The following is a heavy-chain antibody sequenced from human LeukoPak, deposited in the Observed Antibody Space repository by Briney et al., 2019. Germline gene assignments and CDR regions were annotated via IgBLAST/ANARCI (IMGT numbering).Heavy chain of an antibody. D-gene: IGHD2-15*01. Sequence: GRSLRLSCAVSGLTFNAIHWVRQAPGKGLEWVALTWYDGSNQYYADSVKGRFTISRDNSKNMVYLHMNSLRADDTAVYYCARDASGFDYWGQGTLVTVSS. V-gene: IGHV3-33*01. J-gene: IGHJ4*02. CDR3: ARDASGFDY. CDR2: TWYDGSNQ. CDR1: GLTFNA.